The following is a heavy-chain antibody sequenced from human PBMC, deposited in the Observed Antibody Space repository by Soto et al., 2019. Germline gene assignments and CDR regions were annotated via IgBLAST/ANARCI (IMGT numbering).Heavy chain of an antibody. D-gene: IGHD6-13*01. CDR2: IIPILGIA. CDR1: GGTFSSYT. V-gene: IGHV1-69*08. J-gene: IGHJ6*02. CDR3: ARDQAADVDYYYGMDV. Sequence: QVPLVQSGAEVKKPGSSVKVSCKASGGTFSSYTISWVRQAPGQGLEWMGRIIPILGIANYAQKFQGRVTITADKXTXXAYMELSSLRSEDTAVYYCARDQAADVDYYYGMDVWGQGTTVTVSS.